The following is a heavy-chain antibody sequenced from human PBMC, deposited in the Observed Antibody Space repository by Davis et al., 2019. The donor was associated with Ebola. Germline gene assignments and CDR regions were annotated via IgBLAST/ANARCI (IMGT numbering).Heavy chain of an antibody. D-gene: IGHD3-22*01. CDR1: GGSFSGYY. J-gene: IGHJ4*02. Sequence: PGGSLRLSCAVYGGSFSGYYWSWIRQPPGKGLEWIGEINHSGSTNYNPSLKRRVTISVDTSKNQFSLKLSSVTAADTAVYYCAREDYDSSGYAEGHFDYWGQGTLVTVSS. CDR3: AREDYDSSGYAEGHFDY. CDR2: INHSGST. V-gene: IGHV4-34*01.